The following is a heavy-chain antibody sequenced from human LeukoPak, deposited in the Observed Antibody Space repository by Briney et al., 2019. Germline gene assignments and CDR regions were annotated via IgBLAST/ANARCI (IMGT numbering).Heavy chain of an antibody. Sequence: KPSETLSLVCTVSGGSMSSHYWSWIRQPAEGGLEWIGQIKSSGNTNYNPSVRSRVTMSLDTSKNQFSLRLTSVSAADTAVYYCASDHFERESNGRHLVEAFDVWGQGTLVTVSS. J-gene: IGHJ3*01. D-gene: IGHD6-13*01. V-gene: IGHV4-4*07. CDR2: IKSSGNT. CDR3: ASDHFERESNGRHLVEAFDV. CDR1: GGSMSSHY.